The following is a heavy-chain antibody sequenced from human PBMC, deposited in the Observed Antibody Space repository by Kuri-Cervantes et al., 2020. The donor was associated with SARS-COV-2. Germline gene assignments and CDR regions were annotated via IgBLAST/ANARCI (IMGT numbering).Heavy chain of an antibody. CDR1: GFPFSNYV. CDR2: NSYDGENG. CDR3: ARGAAKYYYMDV. Sequence: GESLKISWEASGFPFSNYVIHLVRQAPGKGPEGVAVNSYDGENGYYAGSVKGRFTISRDNSKNTVSLHMNSLHAEDTAIYYCARGAAKYYYMDVWGKGTTVTVSS. V-gene: IGHV3-33*08. D-gene: IGHD3-16*01. J-gene: IGHJ6*03.